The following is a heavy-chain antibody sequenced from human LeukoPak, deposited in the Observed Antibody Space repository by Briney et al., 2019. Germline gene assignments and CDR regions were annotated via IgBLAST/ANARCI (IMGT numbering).Heavy chain of an antibody. V-gene: IGHV4-59*08. CDR1: GGSISSYY. D-gene: IGHD5-18*01. J-gene: IGHJ5*02. CDR3: AGRLSSYGYSNWFDP. CDR2: IHYSGST. Sequence: PSETLSLTCTVSGGSISSYYWSWIRQPPGKGLEWIGYIHYSGSTTYNPSLKSRVSISIDTSKNQFSLRLSSVTAADTAVYYCAGRLSSYGYSNWFDPWGQGTLVTVSS.